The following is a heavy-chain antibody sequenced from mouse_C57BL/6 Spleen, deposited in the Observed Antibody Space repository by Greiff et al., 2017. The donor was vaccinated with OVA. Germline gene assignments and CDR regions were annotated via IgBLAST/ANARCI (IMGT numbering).Heavy chain of an antibody. CDR3: ARAHYYGSSANWDENY. CDR2: ILPGSGST. D-gene: IGHD1-1*01. Sequence: VQLQQSGAELMKPGASVKLSCKATGYTFTGYWIEWVKQRPGHGLEWIGEILPGSGSTNYNEKFKGKATFTADTSSNTAYMHLSSLTTEDSAIYYCARAHYYGSSANWDENYWGQGTTLTVSS. CDR1: GYTFTGYW. V-gene: IGHV1-9*01. J-gene: IGHJ2*01.